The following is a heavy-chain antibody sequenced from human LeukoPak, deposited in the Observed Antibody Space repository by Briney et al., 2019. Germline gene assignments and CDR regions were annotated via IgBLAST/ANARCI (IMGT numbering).Heavy chain of an antibody. Sequence: SVKVSCKASGGTFSSYAISWVRQAPGQGLEWMGGIIPIFGTANYAQKFQGRVTMTEDTSTDTAYMELSSLRSEDTAVYYCATDLVGATSALGYYYYGMDVWGQGTTVTVSS. V-gene: IGHV1-69*06. CDR1: GGTFSSYA. CDR3: ATDLVGATSALGYYYYGMDV. CDR2: IIPIFGTA. D-gene: IGHD1-26*01. J-gene: IGHJ6*02.